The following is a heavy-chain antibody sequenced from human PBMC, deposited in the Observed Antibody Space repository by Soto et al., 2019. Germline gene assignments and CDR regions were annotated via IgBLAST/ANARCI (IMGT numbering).Heavy chain of an antibody. CDR3: ARATGTLRSRNFDY. D-gene: IGHD1-1*01. CDR2: IYYSGST. V-gene: IGHV4-31*03. J-gene: IGHJ4*02. Sequence: SETLSLTCSVSGVSVTTGGGYYWSWIRQHPGKGLEWIGYIYYSGSTYYNPSLKSRVTISADPSTNQFALRLSSVTAADTAVYYCARATGTLRSRNFDYWGQGSLVTVSS. CDR1: GVSVTTGGGYY.